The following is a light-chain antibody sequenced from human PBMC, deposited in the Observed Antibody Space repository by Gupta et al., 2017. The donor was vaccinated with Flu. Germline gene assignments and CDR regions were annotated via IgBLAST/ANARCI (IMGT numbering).Light chain of an antibody. CDR1: QSISSY. Sequence: DIQMTQSPSSLPASVGDRVTITCRASQSISSYLNWYQQKPGKAPNLLIFAASSLQSEVPSRFSGSGSGTDFTLTISSLQPEDFAIYYCQQSYTTPRTFGQGTKLEIK. CDR2: AAS. CDR3: QQSYTTPRT. J-gene: IGKJ2*01. V-gene: IGKV1-39*01.